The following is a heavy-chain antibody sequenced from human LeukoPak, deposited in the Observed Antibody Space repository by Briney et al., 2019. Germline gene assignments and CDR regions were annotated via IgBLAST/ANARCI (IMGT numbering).Heavy chain of an antibody. J-gene: IGHJ3*02. CDR2: IYYSGST. V-gene: IGHV4-59*01. Sequence: SETLSLTCTVSGGSISSYYWSWIRQPPGKGLEWIGYIYYSGSTNYNPSLKSRVTISVDTPKNQFSLKLSSVTAADTAVYYCARDASYYDSSGYSFFDIWGQGTMVTVSS. CDR1: GGSISSYY. D-gene: IGHD3-22*01. CDR3: ARDASYYDSSGYSFFDI.